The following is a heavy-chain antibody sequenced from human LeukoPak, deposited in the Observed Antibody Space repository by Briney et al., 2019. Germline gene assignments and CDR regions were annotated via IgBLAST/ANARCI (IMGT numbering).Heavy chain of an antibody. CDR2: ISWDGGST. Sequence: GGSLRLSCAASGFTFDDYAMHWVRQAPGKGLEWVSLISWDGGSTYYADSVKGRFTISRDNSKNSLYLQMNSLRAEDTAVYYCATQWELSDFDYWGQGTLVTVSS. CDR3: ATQWELSDFDY. CDR1: GFTFDDYA. J-gene: IGHJ4*02. D-gene: IGHD1-26*01. V-gene: IGHV3-43D*03.